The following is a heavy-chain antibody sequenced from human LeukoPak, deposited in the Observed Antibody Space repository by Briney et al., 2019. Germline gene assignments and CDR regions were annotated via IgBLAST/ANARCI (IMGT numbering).Heavy chain of an antibody. Sequence: ASVEVSCKASGYTFTGYYMHWVRQAPGQGLEWMGRINPNSGGTNYAQKFQGRVTMTRDTSISTAYMELSRLRSDDTAVYYCARPLLAYLGYGDHSWFDPWGQGTLVTVSS. CDR3: ARPLLAYLGYGDHSWFDP. J-gene: IGHJ5*02. CDR2: INPNSGGT. V-gene: IGHV1-2*06. D-gene: IGHD4-17*01. CDR1: GYTFTGYY.